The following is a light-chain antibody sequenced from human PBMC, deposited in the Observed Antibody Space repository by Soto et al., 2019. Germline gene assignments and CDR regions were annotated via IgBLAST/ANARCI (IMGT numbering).Light chain of an antibody. Sequence: IQITQSASTLSASVGDRVTITCRASQSVRSWLAWYQQKPGRAPKFLIYDASSLESGVPSRFSGSGSGTEDSLTIINLLQADVVAYYCQQHYNYQLTFGQGTKVDIK. CDR1: QSVRSW. V-gene: IGKV1-5*01. J-gene: IGKJ4*01. CDR2: DAS. CDR3: QQHYNYQLT.